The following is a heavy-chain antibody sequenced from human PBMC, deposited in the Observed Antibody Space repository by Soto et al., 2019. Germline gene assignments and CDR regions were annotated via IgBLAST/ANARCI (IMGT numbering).Heavy chain of an antibody. Sequence: PSETLSLTCAVYGGSFSGYYWSWIRQPPGKGLEWIGEINHSGSTNYNPSLKSRVTISVDTSKNRFSLKLSSVTAADTAVYYCARVMGRWLVIFDYWGKGPLVTVSS. V-gene: IGHV4-34*01. CDR2: INHSGST. CDR1: GGSFSGYY. CDR3: ARVMGRWLVIFDY. J-gene: IGHJ4*02. D-gene: IGHD6-19*01.